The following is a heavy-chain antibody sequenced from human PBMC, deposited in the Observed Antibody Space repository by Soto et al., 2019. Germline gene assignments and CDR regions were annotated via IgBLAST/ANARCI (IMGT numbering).Heavy chain of an antibody. V-gene: IGHV1-18*01. CDR2: ISAYNGNT. CDR3: ARSSGTSYIWFGP. Sequence: QVQLVQSGAEVKKPGASVKVSCKASGYTFSSYGISWVRQAPGQGLEWMGWISAYNGNTNYAQKLQGRVTMTTATPTSTAYMEVRSLRSDYTAVYYCARSSGTSYIWFGPWGQGTLVTVSS. J-gene: IGHJ5*02. D-gene: IGHD1-26*01. CDR1: GYTFSSYG.